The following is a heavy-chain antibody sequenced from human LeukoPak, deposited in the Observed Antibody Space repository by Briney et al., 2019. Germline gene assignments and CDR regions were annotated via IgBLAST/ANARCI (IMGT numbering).Heavy chain of an antibody. D-gene: IGHD2-2*01. CDR3: ARDLRTDIVVVPAAMRHYYYGMDV. CDR1: GFTFSSYW. V-gene: IGHV3-21*01. J-gene: IGHJ6*02. CDR2: ISSSSSYI. Sequence: PGGSLRLSCAASGFTFSSYWMNWVRQAPGKGLEWVSSISSSSSYIYYADSVKGRFTISRDNAKNSLYLQMNSLRAEDTAVYYCARDLRTDIVVVPAAMRHYYYGMDVWGQGTTVTVSS.